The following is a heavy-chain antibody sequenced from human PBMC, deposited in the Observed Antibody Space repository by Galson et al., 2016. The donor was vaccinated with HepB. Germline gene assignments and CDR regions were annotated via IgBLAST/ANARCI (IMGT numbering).Heavy chain of an antibody. CDR2: VKRDGSER. J-gene: IGHJ4*02. V-gene: IGHV3-7*03. CDR3: ARGANRGRPFAY. CDR1: GFTFSSYW. D-gene: IGHD3-10*01. Sequence: SLRLSCAASGFTFSSYWMSWVRQAPGKGLEWVANVKRDGSERYYVDSVKGRFTISRDNAKNSLILQMNSLRAEDTAVYYCARGANRGRPFAYGGQGTLVTVSS.